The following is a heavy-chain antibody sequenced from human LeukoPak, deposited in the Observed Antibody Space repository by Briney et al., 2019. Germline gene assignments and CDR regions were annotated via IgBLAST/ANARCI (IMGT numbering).Heavy chain of an antibody. D-gene: IGHD3-22*01. CDR2: IYYSGST. V-gene: IGHV4-31*03. Sequence: TSETLSLTCTVSGGSISSGGYYWSWIRQHPGKGLEWIGYIYYSGSTYYNPSLKSRVTISVDTSKNQFSLKLSSVTAADTAVYYCAREREPSITMIPHRGSYYYYYGMDVWGRGTTVTVSS. CDR3: AREREPSITMIPHRGSYYYYYGMDV. J-gene: IGHJ6*02. CDR1: GGSISSGGYY.